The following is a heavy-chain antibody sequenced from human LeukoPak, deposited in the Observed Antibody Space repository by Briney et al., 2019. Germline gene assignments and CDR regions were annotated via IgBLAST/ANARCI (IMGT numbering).Heavy chain of an antibody. CDR1: GGSFSGYY. V-gene: IGHV4-34*01. J-gene: IGHJ5*02. CDR3: ARAGYGDFWSGYYSAKSGNNWSDP. Sequence: SETLSLTCAVYGGSFSGYYWSWIRQPPGKGLEWIGEINHSGSTNYNPSLKSRVTISVDTSKNQFSLKLSSVTAADTAVYYCARAGYGDFWSGYYSAKSGNNWSDPWGQGTLVTVSS. D-gene: IGHD3-3*01. CDR2: INHSGST.